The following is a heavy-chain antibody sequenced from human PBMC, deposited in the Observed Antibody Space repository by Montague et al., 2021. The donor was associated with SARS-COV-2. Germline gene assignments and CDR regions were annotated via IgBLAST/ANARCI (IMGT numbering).Heavy chain of an antibody. J-gene: IGHJ3*02. CDR2: GKN. V-gene: IGHV4-39*01. CDR3: SSPTYYYDSSGSDDFDI. D-gene: IGHD3-22*01. Sequence: GKNYYNPSLKIRVTISVDTSKNQFSLKLSSVTAADTAVYYCSSPTYYYDSSGSDDFDIWGQGTMVTVSS.